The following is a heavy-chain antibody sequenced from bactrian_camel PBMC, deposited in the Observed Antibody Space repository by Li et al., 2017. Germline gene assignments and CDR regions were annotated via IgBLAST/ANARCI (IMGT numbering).Heavy chain of an antibody. CDR2: IDKYGRT. D-gene: IGHD2*01. V-gene: IGHV3S55*01. CDR1: RYTDC. J-gene: IGHJ4*01. Sequence: GSVQAGGALRLSCTSTRYTDCMGWFRQAPGKEREEVATIDKYGRTTYADSVKGRFTISKDSAKTTLYLQMASLKPEDTATYYCAAGPYSAGDVRRRRDPGHRL.